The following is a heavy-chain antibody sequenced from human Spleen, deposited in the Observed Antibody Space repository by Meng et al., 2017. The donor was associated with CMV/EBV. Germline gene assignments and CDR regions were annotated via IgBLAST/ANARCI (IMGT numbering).Heavy chain of an antibody. Sequence: ASGFNFSNYAMLWVRQAPGKGLEWVAVISFDGSIKNYADSVKGRFTISRDNSKNTLFLQLNSLRPEDTTMYYCARDLGVQLWLGADYWGQGTLVTVSS. V-gene: IGHV3-30-3*01. J-gene: IGHJ4*02. D-gene: IGHD5-18*01. CDR2: ISFDGSIK. CDR3: ARDLGVQLWLGADY. CDR1: GFNFSNYA.